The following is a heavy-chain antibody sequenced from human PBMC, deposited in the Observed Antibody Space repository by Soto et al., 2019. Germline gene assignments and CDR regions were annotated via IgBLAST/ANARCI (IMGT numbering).Heavy chain of an antibody. CDR3: AREVSHGRSSSWYDALSFFDY. CDR2: IYYSGST. D-gene: IGHD6-13*01. V-gene: IGHV4-59*01. J-gene: IGHJ4*02. CDR1: GGSISSYY. Sequence: SETLSLTCTVSGGSISSYYWSWIRQPPGKGLERIGYIYYSGSTNYNPSLKSRVTISVDTSKNQFSLKLSSVTAADTAVYYCAREVSHGRSSSWYDALSFFDYWGQGTLVTVSS.